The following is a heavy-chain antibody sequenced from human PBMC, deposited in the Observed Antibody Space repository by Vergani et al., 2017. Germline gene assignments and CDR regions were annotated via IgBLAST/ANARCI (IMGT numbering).Heavy chain of an antibody. CDR1: GYTFTSYG. V-gene: IGHV1-18*01. Sequence: QVQLVQSGAEVKKPGASVKVSCKASGYTFTSYGISWVRPAPGQGLEWMGWISAYNGKTNYAQKLQGRVTMTTDTSTSTAYMGRRGLRSDDTAVYYWGRTRLLWFGGLWGVGGMDVWGQGP. CDR2: ISAYNGKT. J-gene: IGHJ6*02. CDR3: GRTRLLWFGGLWGVGGMDV. D-gene: IGHD3-10*01.